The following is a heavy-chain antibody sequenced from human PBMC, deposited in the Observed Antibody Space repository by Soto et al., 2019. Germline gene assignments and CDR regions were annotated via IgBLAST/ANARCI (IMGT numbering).Heavy chain of an antibody. J-gene: IGHJ5*01. V-gene: IGHV3-23*01. CDR3: AKPTGSTSGFDS. D-gene: IGHD2-2*01. Sequence: PGGSLRLSCAASGFTFSSYALNWVRQAPGKGLEWVSAISGSGDYTNHADSVKGRFTISRDNSKNTVYLQMKSLRVEDTAVYYCAKPTGSTSGFDSWGQGTLVTVSS. CDR2: ISGSGDYT. CDR1: GFTFSSYA.